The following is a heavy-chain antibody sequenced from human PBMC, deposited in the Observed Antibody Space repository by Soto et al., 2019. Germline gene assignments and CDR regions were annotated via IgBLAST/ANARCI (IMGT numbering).Heavy chain of an antibody. CDR3: VKDRMDHNSVWDPFDI. V-gene: IGHV3-23*01. CDR2: IGCGGDDR. Sequence: GGSLRLSCAASGFTFSFFAMRWVRQAPGKGLEWVSGIGCGGDDRYYADSVKGRFTISRDNSRNTVFLQMNSLRGEDTAMYFCVKDRMDHNSVWDPFDIWGQGTMVTVSS. D-gene: IGHD1-20*01. J-gene: IGHJ3*02. CDR1: GFTFSFFA.